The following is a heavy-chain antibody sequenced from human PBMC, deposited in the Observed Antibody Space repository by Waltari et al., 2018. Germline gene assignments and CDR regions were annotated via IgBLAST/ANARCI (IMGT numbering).Heavy chain of an antibody. Sequence: QLQLQESGPGLVKPSETLSLTCTVSGGSISSSSYYWGWIRQPPGKGLEWIGSIYYSGSTYYNPSLKSRVTISVDTSKNQFSLKLSSVTAADTAVYYCARQLYSSGWYAYWYFDLWGRGTLVTVSS. CDR2: IYYSGST. J-gene: IGHJ2*01. CDR1: GGSISSSSYY. CDR3: ARQLYSSGWYAYWYFDL. D-gene: IGHD6-19*01. V-gene: IGHV4-39*01.